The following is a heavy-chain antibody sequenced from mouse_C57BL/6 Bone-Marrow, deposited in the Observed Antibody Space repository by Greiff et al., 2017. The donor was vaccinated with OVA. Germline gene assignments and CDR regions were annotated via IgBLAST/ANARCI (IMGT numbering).Heavy chain of an antibody. D-gene: IGHD1-1*01. Sequence: QVTLKESGPGILQPSQTLSLTCSFSGFSLSTFGMGVGWIRQPSGKGLEWLAHIWWDDDKYYNPALKSRLTISKDTSKNQVFLKIANVDTADTATYYCAQIADYYGSSGAWFAYWGQGTLVTVSA. CDR1: GFSLSTFGMG. J-gene: IGHJ3*01. CDR2: IWWDDDK. CDR3: AQIADYYGSSGAWFAY. V-gene: IGHV8-8*01.